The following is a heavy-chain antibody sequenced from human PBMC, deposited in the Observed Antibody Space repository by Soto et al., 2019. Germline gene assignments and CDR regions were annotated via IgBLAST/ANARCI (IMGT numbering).Heavy chain of an antibody. CDR2: IYYSGTT. J-gene: IGHJ5*02. CDR1: GGSISSSNYY. CDR3: ARHTAMAHNWFDP. D-gene: IGHD5-18*01. V-gene: IGHV4-39*01. Sequence: SETLSLTCTVSGGSISSSNYYWGWVRQPPGKGLEWVGTIYYSGTTYYTPSLKSRVTISVDTSKNQFSLQLSSVTAADTAVYYCARHTAMAHNWFDPWGQGTLVTVSS.